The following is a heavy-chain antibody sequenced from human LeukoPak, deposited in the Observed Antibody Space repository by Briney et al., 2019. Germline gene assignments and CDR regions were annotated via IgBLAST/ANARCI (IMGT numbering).Heavy chain of an antibody. CDR3: AREGIAAAGTSLEFDY. Sequence: GASVKVSCKASGYTFTGYYMHWVRQAPGQGREWMGWINPNSGCTNYAQKFQGRVTMARATSISAASMDLSRLRSDDPAVYYCAREGIAAAGTSLEFDYWGQGTLVTVSS. CDR1: GYTFTGYY. V-gene: IGHV1-2*02. J-gene: IGHJ4*02. D-gene: IGHD6-13*01. CDR2: INPNSGCT.